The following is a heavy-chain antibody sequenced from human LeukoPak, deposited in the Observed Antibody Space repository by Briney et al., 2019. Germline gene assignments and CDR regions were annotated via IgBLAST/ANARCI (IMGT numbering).Heavy chain of an antibody. CDR3: ARASSGWPRPFDY. V-gene: IGHV3-23*01. CDR1: GFTFSSYA. D-gene: IGHD6-19*01. J-gene: IGHJ4*02. Sequence: GGSLRLSCAASGFTFSSYAMSWVRQAPGKGLEWVSSISGSGGNTFYADSVKGRFTISRDNSKNTLYLQMNSLRAEDTAVYYCARASSGWPRPFDYWGQGTLVTVSS. CDR2: ISGSGGNT.